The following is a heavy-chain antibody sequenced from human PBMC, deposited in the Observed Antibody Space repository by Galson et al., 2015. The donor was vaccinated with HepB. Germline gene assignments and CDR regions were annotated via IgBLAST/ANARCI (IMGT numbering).Heavy chain of an antibody. V-gene: IGHV3-49*04. Sequence: SLRLSCAASGFPFNNAWMTWVRQAPGMGLEWVGFIRGKKYGGTPEYAASVKGRFTISRDDSKSIAYLQMNSLDTEDTAVYYCTRGDKGETGYDDYWGQGTLVTVSS. CDR3: TRGDKGETGYDDY. J-gene: IGHJ4*02. CDR1: GFPFNNAW. D-gene: IGHD5-12*01. CDR2: IRGKKYGGTP.